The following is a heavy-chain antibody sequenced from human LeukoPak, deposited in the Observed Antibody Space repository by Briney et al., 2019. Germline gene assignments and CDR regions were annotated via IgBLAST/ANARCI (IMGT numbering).Heavy chain of an antibody. Sequence: PSETLSLTCTVSGGSIGSSRDYWGWVRQPPGKGLEWIATIYYSGSTYYNPSLKSRVTISVDTSNNQFSLKLSSVTAADTAVYYCANSAAPSFYDSRGPDTFDIWGQGTMVTVSS. CDR3: ANSAAPSFYDSRGPDTFDI. J-gene: IGHJ3*02. D-gene: IGHD3-22*01. V-gene: IGHV4-39*01. CDR2: IYYSGST. CDR1: GGSIGSSRDY.